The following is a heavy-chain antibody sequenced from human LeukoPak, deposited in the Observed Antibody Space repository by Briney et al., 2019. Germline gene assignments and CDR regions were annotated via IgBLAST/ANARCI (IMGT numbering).Heavy chain of an antibody. CDR1: GGTFSSYA. V-gene: IGHV1-69*05. J-gene: IGHJ5*02. D-gene: IGHD5-24*01. CDR3: ARGPVGRWLQSGASRGWFDP. Sequence: SVKVSCKASGGTFSSYAISWVRQAPGQELEWMGGIIPIFGTANYAQKFQGRVTITTDESTSTAYMELSSLRSEDTAVYYCARGPVGRWLQSGASRGWFDPWGQGTLVTVSS. CDR2: IIPIFGTA.